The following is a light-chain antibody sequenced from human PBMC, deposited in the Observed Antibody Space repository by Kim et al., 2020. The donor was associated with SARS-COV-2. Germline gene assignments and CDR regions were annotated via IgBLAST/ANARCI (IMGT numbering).Light chain of an antibody. CDR3: TSHANDNYV. J-gene: IGLJ1*01. V-gene: IGLV2-8*01. Sequence: PGQSVASSCCGTGTASTTSNTVSWAHQHPGKAPKLIIYEITKRPSGVPDRFSGSKSGDTASLTVSGLQAEDEADYYCTSHANDNYVFGTGTKVTVL. CDR1: GTASTTSNT. CDR2: EIT.